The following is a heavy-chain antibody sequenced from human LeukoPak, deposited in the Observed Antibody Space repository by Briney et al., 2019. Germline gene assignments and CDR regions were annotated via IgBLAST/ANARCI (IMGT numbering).Heavy chain of an antibody. CDR3: ARDFSGRGNWFDP. J-gene: IGHJ5*02. CDR2: IIPIFGTA. CDR1: GGTFSSYA. Sequence: SVKVSCKASGGTFSSYAISWVRQAPGQGLEWMGGIIPIFGTANYAQKFQGSVTITTDESTSTAYMELSSLRSEDTAVYYCARDFSGRGNWFDPWGQGTLVTVSS. D-gene: IGHD1-26*01. V-gene: IGHV1-69*05.